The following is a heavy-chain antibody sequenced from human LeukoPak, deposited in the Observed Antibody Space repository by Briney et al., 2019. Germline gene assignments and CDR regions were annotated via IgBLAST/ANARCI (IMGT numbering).Heavy chain of an antibody. J-gene: IGHJ4*02. CDR1: GYTFTSYG. V-gene: IGHV1-2*02. D-gene: IGHD2-2*02. Sequence: GASVKVSCKASGYTFTSYGISWVRQAPGQGLEWMGWINPNSGGTNYAQKFQGRVTMTRDTSISTAYMELSRLRSDDTAVYYCARVLEDSSYCSSTSCYTVDYWGQGTLVTVSS. CDR2: INPNSGGT. CDR3: ARVLEDSSYCSSTSCYTVDY.